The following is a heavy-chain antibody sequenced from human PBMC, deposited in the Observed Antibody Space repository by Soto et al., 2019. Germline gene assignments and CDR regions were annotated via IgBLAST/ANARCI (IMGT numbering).Heavy chain of an antibody. Sequence: SVKVSCKASGYTFTSYAMHWVRQAPGQRLEWMGWINAGNGNTKYSQKLQGRVTMTTDTSTSTAYMELRSLRSDDTAVYYCARDQGYYDILTGYWYYFDYWGQGTLVTVS. CDR2: INAGNGNT. D-gene: IGHD3-9*01. CDR3: ARDQGYYDILTGYWYYFDY. V-gene: IGHV1-3*01. J-gene: IGHJ4*02. CDR1: GYTFTSYA.